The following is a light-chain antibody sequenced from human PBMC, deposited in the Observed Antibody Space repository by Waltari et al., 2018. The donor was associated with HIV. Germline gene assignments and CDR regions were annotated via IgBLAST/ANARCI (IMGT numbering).Light chain of an antibody. Sequence: SSELAQDPAVSVALGQTVRITCQGDSVGSYYASWYQQKPGQAPVLVIYGENNRPSGIPDRFSGSRSGNTASLTIAGAQAEDEADYYCNSRDDSGHWFFGGGTKVTVL. J-gene: IGLJ3*02. V-gene: IGLV3-19*01. CDR2: GEN. CDR1: SVGSYY. CDR3: NSRDDSGHWF.